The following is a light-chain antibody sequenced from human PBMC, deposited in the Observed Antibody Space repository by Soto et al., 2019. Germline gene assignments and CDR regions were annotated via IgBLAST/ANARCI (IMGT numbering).Light chain of an antibody. Sequence: EIVLTQSPGTLSLSPGERATLSCRASQSGSRNSLAWYHQQPGQAPRILIYGASSRATDIPDRCSGSGSGTDFTSIVSLREPEDSAVYFFQQYGTSQPTFGPGTKVHI. CDR1: QSGSRNS. V-gene: IGKV3-20*01. CDR3: QQYGTSQPT. CDR2: GAS. J-gene: IGKJ3*01.